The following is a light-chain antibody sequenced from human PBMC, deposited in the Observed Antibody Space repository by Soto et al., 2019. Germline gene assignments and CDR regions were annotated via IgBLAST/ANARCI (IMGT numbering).Light chain of an antibody. CDR2: VEASGSY. CDR1: SGHSSYI. Sequence: QLVLTQSSSASASLGSSVKLTCTLSSGHSSYIIAWHQQQPGKAPRYLMKVEASGSYNKGSGVPDRFSGSSSGADRYLTISNLQFEDEADYYCETWDSNTHWVFGGGTSSPS. CDR3: ETWDSNTHWV. J-gene: IGLJ3*02. V-gene: IGLV4-60*02.